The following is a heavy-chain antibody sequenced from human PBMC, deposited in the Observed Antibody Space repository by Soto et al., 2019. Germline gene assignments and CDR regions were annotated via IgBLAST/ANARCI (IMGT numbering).Heavy chain of an antibody. CDR3: ARDQGCDIVVVPAAMCPLDY. CDR1: GFTFSSYA. J-gene: IGHJ4*02. CDR2: ISYDGSNK. Sequence: GGSLRLSCAASGFTFSSYAMHWVRQAPGKGLEWVAVISYDGSNKYYADSVKGRFTISRDNSKNTLYLQMNSLRAEDTAVYYCARDQGCDIVVVPAAMCPLDYWGQGTLVTVSS. V-gene: IGHV3-30-3*01. D-gene: IGHD2-2*01.